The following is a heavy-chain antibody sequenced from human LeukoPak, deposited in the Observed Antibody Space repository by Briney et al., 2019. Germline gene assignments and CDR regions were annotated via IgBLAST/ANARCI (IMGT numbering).Heavy chain of an antibody. CDR1: GYTFTSYA. CDR3: ARAFDSSGYYYGVGY. Sequence: ASVKVSCKSSGYTFTSYAMNWVRQAPGQGLEWMGWINPNSGGTNYAQKFQGRVTMTRDTSISTAYMELSSLRSEDTAVYYCARAFDSSGYYYGVGYWGQGTLVTVSS. CDR2: INPNSGGT. D-gene: IGHD3-22*01. V-gene: IGHV1-2*02. J-gene: IGHJ4*02.